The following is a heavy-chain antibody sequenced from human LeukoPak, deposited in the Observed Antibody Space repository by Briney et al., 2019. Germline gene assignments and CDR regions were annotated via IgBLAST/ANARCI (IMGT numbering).Heavy chain of an antibody. CDR3: ARGVAYSPFDY. CDR2: ISSSSSTI. CDR1: GFTFSSYS. J-gene: IGHJ4*02. V-gene: IGHV3-48*01. Sequence: GSLRLSCAASGFTFSSYSMNWVRQAPGKGLEWVSYISSSSSTIYYADSVKGRFTISRDNAKNSLYLQMNSLRAEDTAVYYCARGVAYSPFDYWGQGTLVTVSS. D-gene: IGHD3-16*01.